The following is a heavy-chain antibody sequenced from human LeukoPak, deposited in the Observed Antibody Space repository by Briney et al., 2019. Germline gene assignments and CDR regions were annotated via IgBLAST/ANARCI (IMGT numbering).Heavy chain of an antibody. CDR3: VGGEGDYSNF. V-gene: IGHV4-34*01. Sequence: TSETLSLTCAVYGGSFSGYYWSWIRQPPGKGLEWIGEINHSGSTNYNPSLKSRVTMSVDTSKNQFSLKLSSVTAADTAVYYCVGGEGDYSNFWGQGTLVTVSS. CDR1: GGSFSGYY. D-gene: IGHD4-11*01. CDR2: INHSGST. J-gene: IGHJ4*02.